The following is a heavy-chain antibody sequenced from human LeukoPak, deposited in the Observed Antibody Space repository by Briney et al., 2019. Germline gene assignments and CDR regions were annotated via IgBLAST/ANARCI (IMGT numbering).Heavy chain of an antibody. CDR3: VREARTSIQSFDYYHLDV. CDR2: INAGNGNT. CDR1: GYTFTSYA. Sequence: ASVKVSCKASGYTFTSYAMHWVRQVPGQRLEWMGWINAGNGNTKYSQKFQGRVTITRDTSASTAYMEVTSLRFDDTAVYYCVREARTSIQSFDYYHLDVWGQGTTVTVSS. J-gene: IGHJ6*02. V-gene: IGHV1-3*01. D-gene: IGHD1-14*01.